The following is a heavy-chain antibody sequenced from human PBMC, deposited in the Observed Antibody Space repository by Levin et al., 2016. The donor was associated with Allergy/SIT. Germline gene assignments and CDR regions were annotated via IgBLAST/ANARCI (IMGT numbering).Heavy chain of an antibody. CDR1: GGSISSYY. J-gene: IGHJ6*02. D-gene: IGHD1-26*01. CDR2: IYYSGST. CDR3: ARMERGIVGATRHYYGMDV. Sequence: SETLSLTCTVSGGSISSYYWSWIRQPPGKGLEWIGYIYYSGSTNYNPSLKSRVTISVDTSKNQFSLKLSSVTAADTAVYYCARMERGIVGATRHYYGMDVWGQGTTVTVSS. V-gene: IGHV4-59*01.